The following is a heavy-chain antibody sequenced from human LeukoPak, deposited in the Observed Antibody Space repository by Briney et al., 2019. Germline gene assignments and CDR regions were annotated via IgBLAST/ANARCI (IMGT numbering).Heavy chain of an antibody. CDR3: AREPPATGYYDY. Sequence: ASVKVSCKASGYSLTSYFMHWVRQAPGQGLEWVGVINPSGDGTSYTQKFQGRVTMARDMSTSTVFMELTSLRSEDTAVYFCAREPPATGYYDYWGQGTLVTVSS. CDR2: INPSGDGT. D-gene: IGHD3-9*01. J-gene: IGHJ4*02. CDR1: GYSLTSYF. V-gene: IGHV1-46*01.